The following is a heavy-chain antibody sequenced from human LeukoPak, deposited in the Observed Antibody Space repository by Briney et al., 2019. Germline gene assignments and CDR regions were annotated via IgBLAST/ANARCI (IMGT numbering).Heavy chain of an antibody. CDR1: GYSISSGYY. V-gene: IGHV4-38-2*02. D-gene: IGHD3-22*01. Sequence: PSETLSLTCTVSGYSISSGYYWGWIRQPPGKGLEWIGSIYHSGSTYYNPSLKSRVTISVDTSKNQFSLKLSSVTAADMAVYYCARGSYYYPYWGQGTLVTVSS. CDR2: IYHSGST. CDR3: ARGSYYYPY. J-gene: IGHJ4*02.